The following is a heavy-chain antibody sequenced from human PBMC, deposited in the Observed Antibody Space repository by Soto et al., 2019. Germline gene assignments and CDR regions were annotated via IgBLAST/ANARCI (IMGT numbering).Heavy chain of an antibody. CDR1: GYTFTSYG. V-gene: IGHV1-18*01. CDR2: ISAYNGNT. Sequence: ASVKVSCKASGYTFTSYGISWVRQAPGQGLEWMGWISAYNGNTNYAQKLQGRVTMTPDTSTSTAYMELRSLRSDDTAVYYCARAEYQLLSQWFDPWGQGTLVTVSS. CDR3: ARAEYQLLSQWFDP. D-gene: IGHD2-2*01. J-gene: IGHJ5*02.